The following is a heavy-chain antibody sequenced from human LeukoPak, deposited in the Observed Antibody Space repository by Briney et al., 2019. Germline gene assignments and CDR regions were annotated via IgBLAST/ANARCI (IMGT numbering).Heavy chain of an antibody. V-gene: IGHV4-59*08. CDR3: ARYYYDSSGYDRGLYYFDY. Sequence: SETLSLTCTVSGDSVSSYYWSWIRQPPGKGLEWIGYIYYSGSTNYNPSLKSRVTISVDTSKNQFSLKLSSVTAADTAVYYCARYYYDSSGYDRGLYYFDYWGQGTLVTVSS. CDR2: IYYSGST. CDR1: GDSVSSYY. D-gene: IGHD3-22*01. J-gene: IGHJ4*02.